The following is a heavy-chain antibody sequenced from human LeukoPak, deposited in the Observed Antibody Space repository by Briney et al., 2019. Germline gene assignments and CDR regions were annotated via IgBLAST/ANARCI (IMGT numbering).Heavy chain of an antibody. Sequence: SETLSLTCTVSGGSISIYYWSWIRQPAGKGLEWIGRIYTSGSTNYNPSLKSRVTMSVDTSKNQFSLKLSSVTAADTAVYYCARDLDGGTPPAFDYWGQGTLVTVSS. V-gene: IGHV4-4*07. J-gene: IGHJ4*02. CDR1: GGSISIYY. CDR3: ARDLDGGTPPAFDY. CDR2: IYTSGST. D-gene: IGHD3-16*01.